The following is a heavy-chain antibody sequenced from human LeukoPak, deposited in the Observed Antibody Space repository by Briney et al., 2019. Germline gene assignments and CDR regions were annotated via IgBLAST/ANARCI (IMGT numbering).Heavy chain of an antibody. CDR1: EFTFGNYW. CDR3: ARGIVGATRNYYYGMDV. J-gene: IGHJ6*02. D-gene: IGHD1-26*01. CDR2: IRYDGSNK. Sequence: GGSLRLSCAASEFTFGNYWMSWVRQAPGKGLEWVAFIRYDGSNKYYADSVKGRFTISRDNAKNSLYLQMNSLRAEDTALYHCARGIVGATRNYYYGMDVWGQGTTVTVSS. V-gene: IGHV3-30*02.